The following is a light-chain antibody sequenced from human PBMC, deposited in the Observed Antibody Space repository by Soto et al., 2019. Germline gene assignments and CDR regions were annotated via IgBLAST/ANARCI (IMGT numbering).Light chain of an antibody. Sequence: DIVMTQSPDSLTVSLGERATINCTSSQTIFYSSNNRNYLAWYQQRPGQPPKLLIYWASTRESGVPDRFSGSGSGTDFTLTISSLQTEDVAIYYCQQYYNFPRTFGQGTKVEIK. CDR1: QTIFYSSNNRNY. V-gene: IGKV4-1*01. CDR2: WAS. J-gene: IGKJ1*01. CDR3: QQYYNFPRT.